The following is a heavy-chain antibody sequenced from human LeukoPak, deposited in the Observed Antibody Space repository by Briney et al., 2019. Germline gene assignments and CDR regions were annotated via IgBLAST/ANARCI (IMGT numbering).Heavy chain of an antibody. V-gene: IGHV3-53*01. CDR2: IYSGCST. CDR3: ARGGLRYFDWLRFDY. J-gene: IGHJ4*02. D-gene: IGHD3-9*01. CDR1: GFTPSSNY. Sequence: GGSLRLSCAASGFTPSSNYMSWVRQAPGKGLEWVSVIYSGCSTYYADSAKGRFTISTDNSKNTLYLQMNSLRAEDTAVYYCARGGLRYFDWLRFDYWGQGTLVTVSS.